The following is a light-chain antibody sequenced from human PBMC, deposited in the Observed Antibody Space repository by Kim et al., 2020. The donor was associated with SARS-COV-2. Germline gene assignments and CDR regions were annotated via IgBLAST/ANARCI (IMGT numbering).Light chain of an antibody. V-gene: IGKV1-17*03. J-gene: IGKJ4*01. Sequence: DIQMTQSPSAMSASVGDRVTITCRASQGVNNYLAWFQQKPGNVPKRLIYAVSSLQSGVPSRFSGSASGTEFTLTISSLQPEDFATYYCLQHSSYPVTFGGGTKVDIK. CDR3: LQHSSYPVT. CDR2: AVS. CDR1: QGVNNY.